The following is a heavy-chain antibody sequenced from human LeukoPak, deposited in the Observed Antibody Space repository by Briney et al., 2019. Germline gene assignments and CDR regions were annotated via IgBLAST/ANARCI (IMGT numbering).Heavy chain of an antibody. V-gene: IGHV4-59*01. CDR1: GFTFSTYW. J-gene: IGHJ4*02. Sequence: GSLRLSCAASGFTFSTYWLSWIRQPPGKGLEWIGYIYYSGSTNYNPSLKSRVTISVDTSKNQFSLKLSSVTAADTAVYYCARGVNYDFWSGANFDFWGQGTLVTVSS. CDR3: ARGVNYDFWSGANFDF. D-gene: IGHD3-3*01. CDR2: IYYSGST.